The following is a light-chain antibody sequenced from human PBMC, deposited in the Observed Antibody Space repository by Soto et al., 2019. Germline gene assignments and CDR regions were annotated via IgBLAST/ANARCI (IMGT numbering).Light chain of an antibody. CDR2: LAS. J-gene: IGKJ1*01. CDR3: QQLDSNPPWT. V-gene: IGKV1-9*01. Sequence: IQLTQSPSSLSASVGDTVTISCRASQTIDNYLAWYQQYPGRAPKLLIYLASTLQSGVPSRFSGSGSGTAFKLTISSLQPEDFATYYCQQLDSNPPWTFGQGTRVEIK. CDR1: QTIDNY.